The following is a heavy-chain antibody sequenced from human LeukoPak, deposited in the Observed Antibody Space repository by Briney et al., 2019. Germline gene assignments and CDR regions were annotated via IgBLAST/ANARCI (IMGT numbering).Heavy chain of an antibody. CDR3: ARKYCYGMDV. V-gene: IGHV3-30-3*01. CDR2: ISYDGSNK. Sequence: GGSLRLSCAASGFTFSSYAMHWVRQAPGKGLEWVAVISYDGSNKYYADSVKGRFTISRDNSKNTLYLQMNSLRAEDTAVYYCARKYCYGMDVWGQGTTVTVSS. CDR1: GFTFSSYA. J-gene: IGHJ6*02.